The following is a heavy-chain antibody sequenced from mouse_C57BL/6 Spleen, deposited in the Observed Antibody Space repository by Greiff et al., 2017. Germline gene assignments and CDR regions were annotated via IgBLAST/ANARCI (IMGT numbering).Heavy chain of an antibody. D-gene: IGHD2-1*01. V-gene: IGHV1-15*01. Sequence: VKLQQSGAELVRPGASVTLSCKASGYTFTDYEMHWVKQTPVHGLEWIGAIDPETGGTAYNQKFKGKAILTADKSSSTAYMELRSLTSEDSAVYYCTRSLYYGNYFDYWGQGTTLTVSS. CDR3: TRSLYYGNYFDY. CDR2: IDPETGGT. CDR1: GYTFTDYE. J-gene: IGHJ2*01.